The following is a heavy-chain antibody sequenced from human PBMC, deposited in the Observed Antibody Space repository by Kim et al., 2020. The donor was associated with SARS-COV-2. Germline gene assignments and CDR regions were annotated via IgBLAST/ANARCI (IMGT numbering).Heavy chain of an antibody. J-gene: IGHJ6*02. V-gene: IGHV4-34*01. D-gene: IGHD2-2*02. CDR1: GGSFSGYY. CDR2: INHSGST. CDR3: ASRWGRYCSSTSCYNYYYGMDV. Sequence: SETLSLTCAVYGGSFSGYYWSWIRQPPGKGLEWIGEINHSGSTNYNPSLKSRVTISVDTSKNQFSLKLSSVTAADTAVYYCASRWGRYCSSTSCYNYYYGMDVWGQGTTVTVSS.